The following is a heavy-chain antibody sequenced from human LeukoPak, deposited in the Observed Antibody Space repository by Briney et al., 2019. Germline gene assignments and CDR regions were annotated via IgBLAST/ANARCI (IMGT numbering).Heavy chain of an antibody. Sequence: GGSLRLSCAASGFTFSYYSMNWVRQAPGKGLEWISYSNSDGTISYADSVKGRFTISRDNAENSLYLQMNSLRDEDTAVYFCVRDRDYAFDFWGQGTMVTVSS. CDR1: GFTFSYYS. CDR2: SNSDGTI. V-gene: IGHV3-48*02. J-gene: IGHJ3*01. CDR3: VRDRDYAFDF.